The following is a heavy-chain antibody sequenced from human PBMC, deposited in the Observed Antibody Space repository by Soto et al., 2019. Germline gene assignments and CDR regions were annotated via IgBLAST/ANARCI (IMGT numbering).Heavy chain of an antibody. D-gene: IGHD3-3*01. CDR3: XXXXXXXXXXXCXXEGAXDI. V-gene: IGHV3-23*01. J-gene: IGHJ3*02. CDR1: GSTFSSYA. CDR2: ISGSGDST. Sequence: XRLSCAASGSTFSSYAMSWVRQAPGKGLEWVSVISGSGDSTYYADSVKGRFTISRDNSKNTLYLQMSSLRAEDTAVYYXXXXXXXXXXXXCXXEGAXDIWXXGTMVTVSS.